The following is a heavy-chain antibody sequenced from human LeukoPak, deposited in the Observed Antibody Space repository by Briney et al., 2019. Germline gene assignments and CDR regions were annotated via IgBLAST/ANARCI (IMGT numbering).Heavy chain of an antibody. D-gene: IGHD3-9*01. CDR3: ARVGEIRYFDWAPPHNDY. Sequence: ASVKVSCKASGYTFTGYYMHWVRQAPGQGLEWMGRINPNSGGTNYAQKFQGRVTMTRDTSISTAYMELSRLRSDDTAVYYCARVGEIRYFDWAPPHNDYWGQGTLVTVSS. V-gene: IGHV1-2*06. J-gene: IGHJ4*02. CDR2: INPNSGGT. CDR1: GYTFTGYY.